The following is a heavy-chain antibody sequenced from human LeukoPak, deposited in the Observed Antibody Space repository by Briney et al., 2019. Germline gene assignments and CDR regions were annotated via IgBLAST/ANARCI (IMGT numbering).Heavy chain of an antibody. Sequence: GASVKVSCTASGYTFTGYYMHWVRQAPGQGLEWMGWINPNSGDSNIAQNFQIRVTMTRDKSISTIYMELRRLRFDDTAVYYCARGRDEIDYWGQGTLVTVSS. CDR1: GYTFTGYY. D-gene: IGHD3-10*01. V-gene: IGHV1-2*02. CDR2: INPNSGDS. CDR3: ARGRDEIDY. J-gene: IGHJ4*02.